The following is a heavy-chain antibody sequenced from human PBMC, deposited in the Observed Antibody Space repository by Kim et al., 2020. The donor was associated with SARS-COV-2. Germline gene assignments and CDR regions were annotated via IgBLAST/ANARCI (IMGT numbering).Heavy chain of an antibody. J-gene: IGHJ3*02. CDR1: GGSFSGYY. V-gene: IGHV4-34*01. CDR2: INHSGST. D-gene: IGHD2-21*02. Sequence: SETLSLTCAVYGGSFSGYYWSWIRQPPGKGLEWIGEINHSGSTNYNPSLKSRGTISVATYKNQFSLKLSSVTAADTAVYYCATHPYCGGDCHYRNAFDI. CDR3: ATHPYCGGDCHYRNAFDI.